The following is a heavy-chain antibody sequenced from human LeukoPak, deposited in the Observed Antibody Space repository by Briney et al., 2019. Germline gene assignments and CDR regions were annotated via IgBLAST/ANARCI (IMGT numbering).Heavy chain of an antibody. V-gene: IGHV4-61*03. J-gene: IGHJ4*02. CDR1: GGSISSRSFY. CDR3: ARGPGGYSYGYYFDY. CDR2: FYYSGST. D-gene: IGHD5-18*01. Sequence: KPSETLSLTCAVSGGSISSRSFYWGWIRQPPGKGLEWIGFFYYSGSTNYNPSLKSRVTISVDTSKNHFSLKLSSVTAADTAVYYCARGPGGYSYGYYFDYWGQGTLVTVSS.